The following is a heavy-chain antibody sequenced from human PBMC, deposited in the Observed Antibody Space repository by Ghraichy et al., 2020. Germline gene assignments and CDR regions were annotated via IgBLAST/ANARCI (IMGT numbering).Heavy chain of an antibody. V-gene: IGHV1-46*03. CDR3: ARDVVGSTWYYDSSGSSPGY. CDR2: INPSGGST. J-gene: IGHJ4*02. Sequence: ASVKVSCKASGYTFTSYYMHWVRQAPGQGLEWMGIINPSGGSTSYAQKFQGRVTMTRDTSTSTVYMELSSLRSEDTAVYYCARDVVGSTWYYDSSGSSPGYWGQGTLVTVSS. D-gene: IGHD3-22*01. CDR1: GYTFTSYY.